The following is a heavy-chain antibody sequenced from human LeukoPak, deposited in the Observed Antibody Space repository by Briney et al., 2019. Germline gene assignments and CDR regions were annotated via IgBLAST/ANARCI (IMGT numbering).Heavy chain of an antibody. V-gene: IGHV3-23*01. Sequence: GGSLRLSCATSGFTFSSYAMSWVRQAPGKGLEWASAISGSGGSTYYADSVKGRSTISRDNSKNTLYLQVNSLRGEDTAVYYCAKGGPSSGWYHFDYWGQGTLVTVSS. CDR2: ISGSGGST. D-gene: IGHD6-19*01. CDR1: GFTFSSYA. J-gene: IGHJ4*02. CDR3: AKGGPSSGWYHFDY.